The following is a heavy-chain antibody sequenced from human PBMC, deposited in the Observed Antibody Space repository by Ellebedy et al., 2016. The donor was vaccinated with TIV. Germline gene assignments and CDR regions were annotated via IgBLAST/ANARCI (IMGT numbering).Heavy chain of an antibody. Sequence: GESLKISCAASGFTFSPYAMAWVRQAPGKGLEWVSGIVGSGAQKYADSVKGRFTISRDNSKRTVDLQMNSLRAEDTAVYYCAKDLSTMIVVVTGDAFDIWGQGTMVTVSS. CDR2: IVGSGA. V-gene: IGHV3-23*01. CDR3: AKDLSTMIVVVTGDAFDI. J-gene: IGHJ3*02. D-gene: IGHD3-22*01. CDR1: GFTFSPYA.